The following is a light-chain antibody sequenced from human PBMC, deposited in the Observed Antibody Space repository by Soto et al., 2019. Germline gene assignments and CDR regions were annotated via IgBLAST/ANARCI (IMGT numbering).Light chain of an antibody. V-gene: IGKV3-20*01. CDR3: QQYGSSPFT. Sequence: EIVLTQSPGPLSLSPGERATLSCWASQSISSNYFDWYQQKPGQAPRLLISGSSIRATGIPKRFSGSAAGKIFTLTISILAPEDSAVYYSQQYGSSPFTFGPGTKVDFK. CDR1: QSISSNY. CDR2: GSS. J-gene: IGKJ3*01.